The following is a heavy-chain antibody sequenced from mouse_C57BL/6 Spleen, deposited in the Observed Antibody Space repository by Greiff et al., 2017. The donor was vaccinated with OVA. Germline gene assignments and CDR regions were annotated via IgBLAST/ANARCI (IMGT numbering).Heavy chain of an antibody. J-gene: IGHJ4*01. CDR2: IDPSDSYT. Sequence: VQLQQPGAELVKPGASVKLSCKASGYTFTSYWMQWVKQRPGQGLEWIGEIDPSDSYTNYNQKFKGKATLTVDTSSSTAYMQLSSLTSEDSAVYYCARWGWVSMDYWGQGTSVTVSS. CDR3: ARWGWVSMDY. D-gene: IGHD3-3*01. CDR1: GYTFTSYW. V-gene: IGHV1-50*01.